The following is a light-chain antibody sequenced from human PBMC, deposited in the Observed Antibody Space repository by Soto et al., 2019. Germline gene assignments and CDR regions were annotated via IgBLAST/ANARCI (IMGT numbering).Light chain of an antibody. CDR3: QQSYSTPIT. CDR2: AAS. Sequence: DIQMTQSPSSLSASVGDRVTITCRASQSISIYLNWYQQKPRKAPKLLIYAASSLQSGVPSRFSGSGSGTDFTLTISSLQPEDFATYYCQQSYSTPITFGQGTRLEIK. V-gene: IGKV1-39*01. CDR1: QSISIY. J-gene: IGKJ5*01.